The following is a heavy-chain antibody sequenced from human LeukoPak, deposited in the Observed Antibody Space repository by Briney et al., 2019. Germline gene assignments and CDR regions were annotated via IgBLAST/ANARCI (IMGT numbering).Heavy chain of an antibody. Sequence: PSETLSLPCTVSGGSISSSSYYWGWIRQPPGKGLEWIGSIYYSGSTYYNPSLKSRVTISVDTSKNQFSLKLSSVTAADTAVYYCARGREGFLEWLLFVYWGQGTLVTVSS. J-gene: IGHJ4*01. D-gene: IGHD3-3*01. CDR2: IYYSGST. CDR1: GGSISSSSYY. V-gene: IGHV4-39*07. CDR3: ARGREGFLEWLLFVY.